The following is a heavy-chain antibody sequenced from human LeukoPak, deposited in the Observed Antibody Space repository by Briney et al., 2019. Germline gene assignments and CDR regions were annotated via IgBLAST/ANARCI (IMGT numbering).Heavy chain of an antibody. Sequence: GGSLRLSCAASGFSFSSYEMNWVRQAPGKGLEWVSYISSGGSTIYYADSVKGRFTISRDNAKNSLYLQMNSLRAEDTAVYYCARLWFGPYYYYGMDVWGQGTTVTVSS. CDR2: ISSGGSTI. J-gene: IGHJ6*02. V-gene: IGHV3-48*03. CDR3: ARLWFGPYYYYGMDV. CDR1: GFSFSSYE. D-gene: IGHD3-10*01.